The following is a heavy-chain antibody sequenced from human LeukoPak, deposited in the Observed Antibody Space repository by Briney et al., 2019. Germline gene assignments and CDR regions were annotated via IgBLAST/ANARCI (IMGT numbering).Heavy chain of an antibody. D-gene: IGHD3-9*01. CDR3: TVDILTGYYPHGMDV. CDR1: GFTFSSYW. Sequence: GGSLRLSCAASGFTFSSYWTSWVRQAPGKGLEWVANIKQDGSEKYYVDSVKGRFTISRDNAKNSLYLQMNSLRAEDTAVYYCTVDILTGYYPHGMDVWGQGTTVTVSS. V-gene: IGHV3-7*01. CDR2: IKQDGSEK. J-gene: IGHJ6*02.